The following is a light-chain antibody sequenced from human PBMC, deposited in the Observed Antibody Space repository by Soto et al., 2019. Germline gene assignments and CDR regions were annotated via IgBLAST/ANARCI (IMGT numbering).Light chain of an antibody. J-gene: IGKJ2*01. CDR2: DVS. CDR1: HFSLSGS. Sequence: EIVLSQSPGTLSLSPGERATLSCRTRHFSLSGSLAWYQHIPGQPPRLLIYDVSNRAPGIPDRFSGSGSGTDFTRTISGLEPEDFAVYYCQQYDTSSYTVGQGTKLEIK. V-gene: IGKV3-20*01. CDR3: QQYDTSSYT.